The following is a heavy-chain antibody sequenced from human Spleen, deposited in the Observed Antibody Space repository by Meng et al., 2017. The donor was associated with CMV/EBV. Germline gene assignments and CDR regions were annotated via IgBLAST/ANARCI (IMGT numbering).Heavy chain of an antibody. Sequence: GGSLRLSCAASGFTFSSYAMSWVRQAPGKGLEWVSLIYSGGSSTYYADSVKGRFTISRDNSKNTLYLQMNSLRAEDTAVYYCARYRVGTFGYWGQGTLVTVSS. V-gene: IGHV3-23*03. CDR1: GFTFSSYA. D-gene: IGHD5-12*01. J-gene: IGHJ4*02. CDR2: IYSGGSST. CDR3: ARYRVGTFGY.